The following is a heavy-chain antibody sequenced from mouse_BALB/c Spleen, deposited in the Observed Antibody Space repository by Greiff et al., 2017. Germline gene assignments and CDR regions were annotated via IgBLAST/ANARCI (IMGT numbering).Heavy chain of an antibody. Sequence: DVKLVESGGGLVKPGGSLKLSCAASGFTFSSYAMSWVRQTPAKRLEWVASISSGGSTYYPDSVKGRFTISRDNARNILYLQMSSLRSEDTAMYYCARNDYDGDYAMDNWGQGTSVTVSS. V-gene: IGHV5-6-5*01. J-gene: IGHJ4*01. CDR3: ARNDYDGDYAMDN. D-gene: IGHD2-4*01. CDR1: GFTFSSYA. CDR2: ISSGGST.